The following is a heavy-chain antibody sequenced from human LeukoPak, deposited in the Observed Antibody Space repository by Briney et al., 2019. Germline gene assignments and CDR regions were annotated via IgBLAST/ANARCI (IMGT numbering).Heavy chain of an antibody. D-gene: IGHD5-18*01. CDR1: GFTFDDYG. V-gene: IGHV3-20*04. CDR2: INWNGGGT. CDR3: ARDRSYGAFDH. Sequence: GGSLRLSCAASGFTFDDYGMSWVRQAPGKGLEWVSGINWNGGGTGYADSVKGRFTISRDNAKNSLYVQMNSLRAEDTALYYCARDRSYGAFDHWGQGTLVTVSS. J-gene: IGHJ4*02.